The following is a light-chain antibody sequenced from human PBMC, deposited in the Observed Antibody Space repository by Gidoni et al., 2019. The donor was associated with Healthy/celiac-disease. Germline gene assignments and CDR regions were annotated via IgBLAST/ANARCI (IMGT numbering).Light chain of an antibody. J-gene: IGLJ2*01. V-gene: IGLV3-25*02. Sequence: SYELTQPPSVSVSAGQTARSTCSGDALPKQYAYWYQQKPGQAPVLVIYKASERPSGIPERFSGSSSGTTVTLTISGVQAEDEADYYCQSADSSGTYVVFGGGTTLTVL. CDR3: QSADSSGTYVV. CDR1: ALPKQY. CDR2: KAS.